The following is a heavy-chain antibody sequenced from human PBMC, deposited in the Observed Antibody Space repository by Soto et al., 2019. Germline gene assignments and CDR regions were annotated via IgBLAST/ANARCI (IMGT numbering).Heavy chain of an antibody. CDR2: ISYDGSNK. J-gene: IGHJ4*02. Sequence: PVGSLRLSCAASGFTFSSYAMPWVRKVPGKGLEWVPVISYDGSNKYYADSVKGRFTISRDNSKNTLYLQMNSLRAEDTAVYYCARDGNYYDSGGYYLVGGYYFDYWGQGTLVTVSS. V-gene: IGHV3-30-3*01. CDR1: GFTFSSYA. CDR3: ARDGNYYDSGGYYLVGGYYFDY. D-gene: IGHD3-22*01.